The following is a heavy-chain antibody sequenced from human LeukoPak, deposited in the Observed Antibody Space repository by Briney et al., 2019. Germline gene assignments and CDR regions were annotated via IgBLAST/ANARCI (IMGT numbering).Heavy chain of an antibody. V-gene: IGHV1-69*06. CDR2: IIPIFGTA. CDR1: GGTFSSYA. D-gene: IGHD3-10*01. CDR3: ATGSPGSGSYYNIDY. J-gene: IGHJ4*02. Sequence: SVKVSCKAPGGTFSSYAISWVRQAPGQGLEWMGGIIPIFGTANYAQKFQGRVTMTEDTSTDTAYMELSSLRSEDTAVYYCATGSPGSGSYYNIDYWGQGTLVTVSS.